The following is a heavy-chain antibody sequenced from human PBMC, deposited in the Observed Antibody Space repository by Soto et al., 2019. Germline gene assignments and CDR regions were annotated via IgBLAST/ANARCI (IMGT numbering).Heavy chain of an antibody. Sequence: ALVKVSCKASGYTFTSYAMHWVRQAPGQRLEWMGWINAGNGNTKYSQKFQGRVTITRDTSASTAYMELSSLRSEDTAVYYCARFDILTGYSEAYFDYWGQGTLVTVSS. CDR2: INAGNGNT. CDR3: ARFDILTGYSEAYFDY. CDR1: GYTFTSYA. V-gene: IGHV1-3*01. J-gene: IGHJ4*02. D-gene: IGHD3-9*01.